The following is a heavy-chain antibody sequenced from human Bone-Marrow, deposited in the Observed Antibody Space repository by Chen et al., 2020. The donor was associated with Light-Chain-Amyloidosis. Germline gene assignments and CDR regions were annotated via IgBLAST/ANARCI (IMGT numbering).Heavy chain of an antibody. CDR1: GGSISSSSYY. J-gene: IGHJ5*02. CDR2: IYYSGST. V-gene: IGHV4-39*07. Sequence: QLQLQESGPGLVKPSETLSLTCTVSGGSISSSSYYWGWIRQPPGKGLEWIGSIYYSGSTYYNPSLKSRVTISVDTSKNQFSLKLSSVTAADTAVYYCARGNRDGFNYWFDLWGQGTLVTVSS. D-gene: IGHD5-12*01. CDR3: ARGNRDGFNYWFDL.